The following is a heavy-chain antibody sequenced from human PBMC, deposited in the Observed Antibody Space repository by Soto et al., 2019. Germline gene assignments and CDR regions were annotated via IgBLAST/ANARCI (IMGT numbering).Heavy chain of an antibody. CDR2: IRGKANSYET. V-gene: IGHV3-73*01. J-gene: IGHJ5*02. CDR1: GYTFSGSA. D-gene: IGHD2-2*01. CDR3: TSRYCSRASCHT. Sequence: EVQLVESGGGLVQPGGSLKLSCVASGYTFSGSAFHWVRQASGKGLEWVGRIRGKANSYETAYAESVKGRFTISRDDSKNTAFLQMNSLKTEDTAVYYCTSRYCSRASCHTWGQGTRVTVSS.